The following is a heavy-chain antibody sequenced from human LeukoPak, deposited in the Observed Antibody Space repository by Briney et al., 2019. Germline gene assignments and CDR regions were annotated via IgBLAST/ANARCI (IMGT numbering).Heavy chain of an antibody. CDR2: INHSGST. CDR3: ARGRVLLCFGESASYYFDY. CDR1: GGSFSGYH. J-gene: IGHJ4*02. D-gene: IGHD3-10*01. V-gene: IGHV4-34*01. Sequence: SETLSLTCAVYGGSFSGYHWSWIRQPPGKGLEWIGEINHSGSTNYNPSLKSRVTISVDTSKNQFSLKLSSVTAADTAVYYCARGRVLLCFGESASYYFDYWGQGTLVTVS.